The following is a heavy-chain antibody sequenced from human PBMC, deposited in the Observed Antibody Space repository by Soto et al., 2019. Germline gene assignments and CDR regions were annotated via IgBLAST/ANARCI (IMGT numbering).Heavy chain of an antibody. V-gene: IGHV4-4*07. CDR3: ARGQRYSDWFDP. CDR1: GGTMSSYY. CDR2: IYSSGST. J-gene: IGHJ5*02. Sequence: QVHLQESGPGLVNPSETLSLNCTVSGGTMSSYYWTWIRQPTGKGLDRIGRIYSSGSTKYNTSPQIPVTISLDTSKNQFSLRRTSVTAADTAGYYCARGQRYSDWFDPWGKGTLVTVSS. D-gene: IGHD3-9*01.